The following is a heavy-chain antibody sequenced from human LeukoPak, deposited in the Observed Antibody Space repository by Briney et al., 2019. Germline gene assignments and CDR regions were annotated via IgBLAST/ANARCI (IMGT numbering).Heavy chain of an antibody. Sequence: PGGSLRLSCAASGFAFSNYGMNWVGQAPGKGLEWLSSISSSSSTVYYADSSKGRFTISRDNAKNSLYLQMNSLRDEDTAVYYCARAATVFDFWGQGTLVTVSS. D-gene: IGHD1-1*01. CDR2: ISSSSSTV. CDR1: GFAFSNYG. CDR3: ARAATVFDF. V-gene: IGHV3-48*02. J-gene: IGHJ4*02.